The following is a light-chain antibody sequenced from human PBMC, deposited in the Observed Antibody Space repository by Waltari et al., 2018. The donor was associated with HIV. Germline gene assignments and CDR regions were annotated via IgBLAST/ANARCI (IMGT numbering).Light chain of an antibody. CDR2: LLS. Sequence: TQTPLIEAVAPGEQAFISCKSTQSPRHSGGFTYLDWLSQTPGQSPHLLIYLLSSRASEVPAKFSGRGSATDFTLVISDVGPEDVGIYYCMQTLQTPYTFGQGTRLEIK. J-gene: IGKJ2*01. V-gene: IGKV2-28*01. CDR3: MQTLQTPYT. CDR1: QSPRHSGGFTY.